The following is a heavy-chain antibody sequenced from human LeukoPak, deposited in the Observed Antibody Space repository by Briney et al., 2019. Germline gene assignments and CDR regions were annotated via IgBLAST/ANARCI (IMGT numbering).Heavy chain of an antibody. D-gene: IGHD2-15*01. CDR1: GFTFSSYA. J-gene: IGHJ5*02. V-gene: IGHV3-23*01. CDR2: TSGSGGSI. Sequence: GGSLRLSCAASGFTFSSYAMSWVRQAPGKGLEWVSATSGSGGSIYYADSVKGRFSISRDNAKNSLYLQMNSLRAEDTAVYHCARDRYCSGGSCYGWFDPWGQGTLVTVSS. CDR3: ARDRYCSGGSCYGWFDP.